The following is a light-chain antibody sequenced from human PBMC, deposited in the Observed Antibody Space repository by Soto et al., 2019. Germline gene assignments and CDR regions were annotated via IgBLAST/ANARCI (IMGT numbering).Light chain of an antibody. V-gene: IGLV1-40*01. CDR2: GNS. CDR1: SSNIGAGHD. CDR3: QSYDNSLSAHYV. J-gene: IGLJ1*01. Sequence: QSVLTQPPSVSGAPGQRVTISCTGSSSNIGAGHDVHWYQQLPGTAPKLLIYGNSNRPSGVPDRFSGSKSGTSASLAITGLQADDEADYYCQSYDNSLSAHYVFGTGTKLTVL.